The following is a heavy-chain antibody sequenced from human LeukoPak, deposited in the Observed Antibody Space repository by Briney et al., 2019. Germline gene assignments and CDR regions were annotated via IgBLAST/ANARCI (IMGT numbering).Heavy chain of an antibody. D-gene: IGHD5-18*01. CDR3: ARGRRNVFGYSYGYGFDY. J-gene: IGHJ4*02. CDR1: GGSITSYY. CDR2: IYYSGST. Sequence: SETLSLTCTVSGGSITSYYWSWIRQPPGKGLEWIGYIYYSGSTKYKSSLKSRVTISVDTSKNQFSLKLSSVTAADTAVYYCARGRRNVFGYSYGYGFDYWGQGTLVTVSS. V-gene: IGHV4-59*01.